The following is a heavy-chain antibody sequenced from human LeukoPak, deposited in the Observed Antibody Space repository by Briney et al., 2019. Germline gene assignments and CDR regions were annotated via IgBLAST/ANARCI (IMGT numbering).Heavy chain of an antibody. J-gene: IGHJ4*02. Sequence: GGSLRRSYAPSGCTFSNAWMSWVRQAPGKGQEWVGRKKSKADGGTTNYAAPVKGRVTISRDDSKNTLDLQMNSLKTEDTAVYYCTTVWITMVRGAIDYWGQGTLVTVSS. V-gene: IGHV3-15*01. CDR2: KKSKADGGTT. D-gene: IGHD3-10*01. CDR1: GCTFSNAW. CDR3: TTVWITMVRGAIDY.